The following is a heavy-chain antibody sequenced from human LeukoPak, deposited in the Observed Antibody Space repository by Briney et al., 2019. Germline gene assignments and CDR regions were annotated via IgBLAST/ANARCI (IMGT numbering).Heavy chain of an antibody. Sequence: GSLRLSCVASGFTFSSYWMSWVRQAPGKGLEWMANIKQDGTEKHYVDSVKGQFTISRDNAKNSLHLQMNSLRDEDTAVYYCARDRYFQYWGQGNLVIVSS. D-gene: IGHD2-2*01. CDR2: IKQDGTEK. J-gene: IGHJ1*01. V-gene: IGHV3-7*01. CDR1: GFTFSSYW. CDR3: ARDRYFQY.